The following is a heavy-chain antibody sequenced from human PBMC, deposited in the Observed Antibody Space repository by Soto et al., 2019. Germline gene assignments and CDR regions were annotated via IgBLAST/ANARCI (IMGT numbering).Heavy chain of an antibody. CDR3: ATGVDAAKDGY. CDR2: IYHRGDT. J-gene: IGHJ4*02. D-gene: IGHD5-18*01. Sequence: VQWVESGGDLIQPGGCLRLSCAASGFTVSSNNMTWIRPAPRRGPEWVSTIYHRGDTFYADSVKGRFAISRDNSKNMLYLQMNSLRPEDTAVYYCATGVDAAKDGYWGQGTLVTVSS. V-gene: IGHV3-53*01. CDR1: GFTVSSNN.